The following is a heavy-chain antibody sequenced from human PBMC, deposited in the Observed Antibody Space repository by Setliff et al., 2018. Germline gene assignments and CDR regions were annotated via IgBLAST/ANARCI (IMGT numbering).Heavy chain of an antibody. V-gene: IGHV4-59*11. D-gene: IGHD1-26*01. J-gene: IGHJ6*02. CDR3: AREVGATYYYYYYGMDV. CDR1: GGSISSHS. Sequence: SETLSLTCTVSGGSISSHSWSWIRQPPGKGLEWIGSIYYSGSTNYNPSLKSRVTISVDTSKNQFSLKLSSVTAADTALYYCAREVGATYYYYYYGMDVWGQGTTVTVSS. CDR2: IYYSGST.